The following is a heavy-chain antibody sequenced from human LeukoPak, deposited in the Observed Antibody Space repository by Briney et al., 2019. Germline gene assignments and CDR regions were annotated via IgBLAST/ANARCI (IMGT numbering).Heavy chain of an antibody. CDR1: GDSINNDTYY. CDR3: ARGSYIISSGYYRPLDY. CDR2: MYVSGSS. V-gene: IGHV4-61*02. J-gene: IGHJ4*02. D-gene: IGHD3-3*01. Sequence: SETLSLTCIVSGDSINNDTYYWHWIRQPAGKGLEWIGRMYVSGSSNYNPALKSRVSISVDTSKSQFSLRLSSVTAADTATYFCARGSYIISSGYYRPLDYWGQGTLVTVSS.